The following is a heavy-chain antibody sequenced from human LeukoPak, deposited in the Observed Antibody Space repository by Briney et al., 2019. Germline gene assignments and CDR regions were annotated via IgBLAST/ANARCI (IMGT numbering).Heavy chain of an antibody. D-gene: IGHD6-13*01. CDR1: GYTFTGYY. V-gene: IGHV1-2*02. CDR3: ARARITAAGTSGYHFYYMDV. Sequence: ASVKVSCKASGYTFTGYYMHWVRQAPGQGLEWMGWINPNSGGTNYAQKFQGRVTMTRDTSISTAYMELSRLRSDDTAVYYCARARITAAGTSGYHFYYMDVWGEGTTVIVSS. J-gene: IGHJ6*03. CDR2: INPNSGGT.